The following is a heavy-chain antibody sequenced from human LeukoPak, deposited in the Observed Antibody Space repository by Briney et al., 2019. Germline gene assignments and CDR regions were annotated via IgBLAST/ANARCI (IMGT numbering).Heavy chain of an antibody. V-gene: IGHV1-18*01. CDR1: GYTFTSYD. CDR2: ISPYNGNT. D-gene: IGHD2-15*01. Sequence: ASVKVSCKASGYTFTSYDFSWVRQAPGQGLEWMGWISPYNGNTKYAQKLQGRVTMTTDTSTSTAYMELRSLRSDDTAVYYCATDAGYCSGGSCYLFDYWGQGTLVTVSS. J-gene: IGHJ4*02. CDR3: ATDAGYCSGGSCYLFDY.